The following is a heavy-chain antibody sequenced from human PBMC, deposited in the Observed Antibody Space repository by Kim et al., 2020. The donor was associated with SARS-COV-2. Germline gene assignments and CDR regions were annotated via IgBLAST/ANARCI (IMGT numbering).Heavy chain of an antibody. CDR3: ASATNYYDISGYYY. J-gene: IGHJ4*02. V-gene: IGHV3-64*01. Sequence: ANSVKGRFSISSDNSKNALYLQMGSLRAEDMAVYYCASATNYYDISGYYYWGQGTLVTVSS. D-gene: IGHD3-22*01.